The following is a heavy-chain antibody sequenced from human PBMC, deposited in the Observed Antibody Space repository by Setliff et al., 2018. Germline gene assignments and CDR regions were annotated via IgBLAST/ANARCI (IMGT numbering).Heavy chain of an antibody. V-gene: IGHV7-4-1*02. CDR1: GYTFTRYT. D-gene: IGHD6-19*01. J-gene: IGHJ6*03. CDR2: INTNTGNP. Sequence: ASVKVSCKASGYTFTRYTMNWVRQAPGQGPEWMGWINTNTGNPTYAQGFTGRFVFSLDTSVSTAYLQISSLKAEDIAVYYCARAVAGFFQYYYSYMDVWGKGTTVTVSS. CDR3: ARAVAGFFQYYYSYMDV.